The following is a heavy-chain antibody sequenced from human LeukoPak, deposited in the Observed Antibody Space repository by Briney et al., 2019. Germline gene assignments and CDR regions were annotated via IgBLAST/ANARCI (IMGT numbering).Heavy chain of an antibody. Sequence: SETLSLTCIVSGGSIRSGAYYWSWIRQHPGKGLEWIGYIYDSGSTNYNPPLRSRVTISVDTSKNQFSLKLSSVTAADTAVYYCASGMYFFDYWGQGTLVTVSS. CDR1: GGSIRSGAYY. V-gene: IGHV4-31*03. CDR2: IYDSGST. CDR3: ASGMYFFDY. J-gene: IGHJ4*02. D-gene: IGHD1-26*01.